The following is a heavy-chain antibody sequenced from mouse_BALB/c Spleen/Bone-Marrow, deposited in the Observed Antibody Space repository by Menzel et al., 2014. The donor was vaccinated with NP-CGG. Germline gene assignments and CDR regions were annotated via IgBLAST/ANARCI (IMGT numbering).Heavy chain of an antibody. CDR1: GYAFSSSW. D-gene: IGHD1-1*01. J-gene: IGHJ2*01. CDR3: ARNSYYGSSYNYSDY. CDR2: IYPGDGDT. V-gene: IGHV1-82*01. Sequence: QVQLQQSGPELVKPGASVKISCKASGYAFSSSWMNWVKQRPGQGLEWIGRIYPGDGDTNYNGKFKGKATLTADKSSSTAYMQLSSLTSVDSAVYFCARNSYYGSSYNYSDYWGQGTTLTVSS.